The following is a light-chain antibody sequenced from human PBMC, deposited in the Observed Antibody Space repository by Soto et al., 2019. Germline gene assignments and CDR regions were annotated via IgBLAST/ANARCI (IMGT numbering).Light chain of an antibody. Sequence: QSALTQPASVSGSPGQSITISCTGTSSDVGAYYSVSWYQHHPGKAPKLIIYGVTNRPSGVSNRFSSSKSGNTASLTISGLQAEDEADYHCSSYTSGSSHYVFGTGTKLTVL. CDR3: SSYTSGSSHYV. J-gene: IGLJ1*01. V-gene: IGLV2-14*01. CDR1: SSDVGAYYS. CDR2: GVT.